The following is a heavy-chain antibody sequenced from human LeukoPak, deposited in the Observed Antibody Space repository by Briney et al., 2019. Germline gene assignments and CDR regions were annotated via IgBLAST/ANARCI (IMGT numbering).Heavy chain of an antibody. V-gene: IGHV1-2*02. J-gene: IGHJ6*03. CDR3: ARSLLIAAAGTGKGRYYMDV. CDR1: GYTFTGYY. CDR2: INPNSGGT. Sequence: GASVKVSCKASGYTFTGYYMHWVRQAPGRGLEWMGWINPNSGGTNYGQKFQGRVTMTRDTSISTAYMELSRLRSDDTAVYYCARSLLIAAAGTGKGRYYMDVWGKGTTVTVSS. D-gene: IGHD6-13*01.